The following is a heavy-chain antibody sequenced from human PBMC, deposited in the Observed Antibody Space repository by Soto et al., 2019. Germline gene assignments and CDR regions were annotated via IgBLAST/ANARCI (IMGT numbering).Heavy chain of an antibody. J-gene: IGHJ4*02. V-gene: IGHV4-30-2*01. CDR3: ARFPLWFGELDY. Sequence: SETLSLTCTVSGASIGSGSYSGYWIRQPPGKGLEWIGYLHHSGDTYFNPSLRRRVSISVDRSNNQFSLKLISVTAADTAVYYCARFPLWFGELDYWGQGALVTVSS. CDR1: GASIGSGSYS. CDR2: LHHSGDT. D-gene: IGHD3-10*01.